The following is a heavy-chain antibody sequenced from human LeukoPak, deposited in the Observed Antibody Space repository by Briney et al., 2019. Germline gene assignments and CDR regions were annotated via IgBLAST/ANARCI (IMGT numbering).Heavy chain of an antibody. CDR1: KFTFSNYG. D-gene: IGHD1-26*01. CDR2: VSSDGGTK. CDR3: AKDRTVGASYWYFDL. V-gene: IGHV3-30*18. J-gene: IGHJ2*01. Sequence: GGSLRLSCTASKFTFSNYGMQWVRQAPGKGLEWVAVVSSDGGTKYYADSVKGRFTISRDSSKNTLFLHMNTLRAEDTAIYYCAKDRTVGASYWYFDLWGRGTLVTVSS.